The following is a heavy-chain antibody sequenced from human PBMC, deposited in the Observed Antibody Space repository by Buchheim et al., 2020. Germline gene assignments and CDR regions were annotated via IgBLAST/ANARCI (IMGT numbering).Heavy chain of an antibody. J-gene: IGHJ4*02. CDR1: GDSITRFY. Sequence: QVQLQESGPGLLKPSETLSLTCTVSGDSITRFYWSWIRQAPGKGLEWIGYVQASGTTSYNPSLKSRLTISADTSKSQFSLKLSSVTTVDTAVYYCARDFSHYVFDYWGQGIL. CDR2: VQASGTT. D-gene: IGHD3-10*02. CDR3: ARDFSHYVFDY. V-gene: IGHV4-59*01.